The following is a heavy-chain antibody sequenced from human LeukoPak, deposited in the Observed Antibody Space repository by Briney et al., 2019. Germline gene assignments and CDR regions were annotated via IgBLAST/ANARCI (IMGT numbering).Heavy chain of an antibody. D-gene: IGHD4-4*01. CDR1: GFTFRDYA. V-gene: IGHV3-23*01. CDR3: AKDRDYSKGNYFDY. Sequence: PGGSLRLSCTASGFTFRDYAMSWVRQAPGKGLEWVSTVSGSGGSTYYAASVKGRFTISRDNSKNTLYLQMNSLRAEDTAVYYCAKDRDYSKGNYFDYWGQGTLVTVSS. J-gene: IGHJ4*02. CDR2: VSGSGGST.